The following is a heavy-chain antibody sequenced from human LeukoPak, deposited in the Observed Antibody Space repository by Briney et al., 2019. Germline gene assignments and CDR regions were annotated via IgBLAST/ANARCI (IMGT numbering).Heavy chain of an antibody. V-gene: IGHV1-18*01. Sequence: ASVKVSCKASGYTFTSYGISWLRQAPGQGLEWMGWISAYNGNTNYAQKLQGRVTITTDTSTSTAYMELRSLRSDDTAVYYCARDMLSNGLFDYWGQGTLVTVSS. CDR1: GYTFTSYG. J-gene: IGHJ4*02. D-gene: IGHD3-10*02. CDR2: ISAYNGNT. CDR3: ARDMLSNGLFDY.